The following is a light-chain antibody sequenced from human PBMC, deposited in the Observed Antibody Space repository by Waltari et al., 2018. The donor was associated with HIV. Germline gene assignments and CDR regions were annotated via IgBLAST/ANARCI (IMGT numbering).Light chain of an antibody. CDR2: EVT. J-gene: IGLJ2*01. CDR3: CSYTGTGVL. V-gene: IGLV2-23*02. CDR1: SSDVGAYNL. Sequence: QSALTQPASVSGSPGQSITISCTGTSSDVGAYNLVSWYQQHPGTAPKRILFEVTNRPAGGTDRFAGSRSGNTASLTISVLQAEDEGDYYCCSYTGTGVLFGGGTKLTVL.